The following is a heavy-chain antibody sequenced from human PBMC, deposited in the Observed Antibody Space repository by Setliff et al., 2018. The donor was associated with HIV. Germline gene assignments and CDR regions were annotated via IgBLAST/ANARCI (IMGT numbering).Heavy chain of an antibody. V-gene: IGHV4-30-4*02. CDR3: ARSNLEPTSRLFDP. D-gene: IGHD1-1*01. CDR2: IHNSGTT. J-gene: IGHJ5*02. CDR1: DAXXTAETFY. Sequence: SXTLSXXXTVSDAXXTAETFYXXWLRQPPGKGXXWIGYIHNSGTTHYNPAFESRLXXSPDMSNNRFSLNLASVTAADTAVYYCARSNLEPTSRLFDPWGPGTLVTVSS.